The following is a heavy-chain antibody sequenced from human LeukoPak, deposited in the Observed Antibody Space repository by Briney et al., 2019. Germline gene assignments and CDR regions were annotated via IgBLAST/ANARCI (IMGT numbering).Heavy chain of an antibody. J-gene: IGHJ4*02. D-gene: IGHD6-13*01. CDR2: ISAYNGNT. Sequence: ASVKVSCKASGYTFTSFGISWVRQAPGQGLEWMGWISAYNGNTNYAQKLQGRVTMTTDTSTSTAYMELRSLRSDDTAVYYCAGAIAAAGYFDYWGQGTLVTVSS. CDR1: GYTFTSFG. V-gene: IGHV1-18*01. CDR3: AGAIAAAGYFDY.